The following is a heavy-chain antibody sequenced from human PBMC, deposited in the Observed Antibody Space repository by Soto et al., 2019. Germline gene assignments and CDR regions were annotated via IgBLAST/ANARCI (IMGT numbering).Heavy chain of an antibody. V-gene: IGHV3-33*01. D-gene: IGHD2-2*01. Sequence: GGSLRLSCAASGFTFSSYGMHWVRQAPGKGLEWVAVIWYDGSNKYYADSVKGRFTISRDNSKNTLYLQMNSLRAEDTAVYYCARAKSRPAANPMYYGMDVWGQGTTVTVSS. CDR1: GFTFSSYG. CDR3: ARAKSRPAANPMYYGMDV. CDR2: IWYDGSNK. J-gene: IGHJ6*02.